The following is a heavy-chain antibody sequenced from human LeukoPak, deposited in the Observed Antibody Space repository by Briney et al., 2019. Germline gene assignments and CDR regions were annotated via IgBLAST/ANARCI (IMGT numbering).Heavy chain of an antibody. CDR1: GGSISSYY. D-gene: IGHD3-10*01. CDR3: ARSLYYYGSGSYSNNWFDP. CDR2: IYTSGST. J-gene: IGHJ5*02. Sequence: SETLSLTCTVSGGSISSYYWSWIRQPAGKGLEWIGRIYTSGSTNYNPSLKSRVTISVDTSKNQFSLKLSSVTAADTAVYYCARSLYYYGSGSYSNNWFDPWGQGTLVTVSS. V-gene: IGHV4-4*07.